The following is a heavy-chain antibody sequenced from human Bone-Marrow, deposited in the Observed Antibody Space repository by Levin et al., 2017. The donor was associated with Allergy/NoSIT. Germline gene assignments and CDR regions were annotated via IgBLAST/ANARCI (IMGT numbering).Heavy chain of an antibody. CDR3: TRSTPLWASADYGDFKYMVNYFDP. Sequence: KVSCAASGMTFSVSTMHWVRQASGKGLEWVGHIRNKANNYATAYAASVKGRFTISRDDSKNTAYLQMNGLKTEDTAVYYCTRSTPLWASADYGDFKYMVNYFDPWGQGTLVTVSS. D-gene: IGHD4-17*01. J-gene: IGHJ5*02. CDR1: GMTFSVST. V-gene: IGHV3-73*01. CDR2: IRNKANNYAT.